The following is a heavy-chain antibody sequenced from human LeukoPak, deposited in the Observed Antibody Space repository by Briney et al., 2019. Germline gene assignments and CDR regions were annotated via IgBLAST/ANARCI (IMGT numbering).Heavy chain of an antibody. J-gene: IGHJ4*02. CDR2: IYSGGST. CDR3: ARVRLDSSGYYYSYYFDY. CDR1: GFTVGSNY. V-gene: IGHV3-66*01. D-gene: IGHD3-22*01. Sequence: GGSLRLSCAASGFTVGSNYMSWVRQAPGKGLEWVSVIYSGGSTYYADSVKGRFTISRDNSKNTLYLQMNSLRAEDTAVYYCARVRLDSSGYYYSYYFDYWGQGTLVTVSS.